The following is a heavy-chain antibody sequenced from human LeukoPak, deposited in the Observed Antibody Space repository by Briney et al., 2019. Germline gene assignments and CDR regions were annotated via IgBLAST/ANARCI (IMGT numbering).Heavy chain of an antibody. CDR3: ARWDSGEWFHDAFDI. CDR1: GYYISSGYY. V-gene: IGHV4-38-2*01. Sequence: PSETLSLTCAVSGYYISSGYYWGWIRQPPGKGLEWIGRIYHSGCTYYNPSLKSRITISVDTSKNQFSLKLNSVTAADTAVYYCARWDSGEWFHDAFDIWGQGTMVTVSS. CDR2: IYHSGCT. J-gene: IGHJ3*02. D-gene: IGHD3-3*01.